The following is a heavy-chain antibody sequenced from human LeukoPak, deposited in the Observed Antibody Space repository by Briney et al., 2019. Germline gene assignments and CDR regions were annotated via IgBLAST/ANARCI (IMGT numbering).Heavy chain of an antibody. CDR1: GYTFTSYD. J-gene: IGHJ6*03. Sequence: GASVKVSCKASGYTFTSYDINWVRQATGQGLEWMGWMNPNSGNTGYAQKFQGRVTMTRNTSISTAYMELSSLRSGDTAVYYCARVPRRGNYYYMEVWGKGTTVTVS. V-gene: IGHV1-8*01. CDR2: MNPNSGNT. CDR3: ARVPRRGNYYYMEV.